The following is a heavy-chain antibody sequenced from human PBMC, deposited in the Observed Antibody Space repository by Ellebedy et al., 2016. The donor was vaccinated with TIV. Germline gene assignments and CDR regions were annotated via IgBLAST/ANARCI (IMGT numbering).Heavy chain of an antibody. CDR1: GGSISSYY. D-gene: IGHD3-22*01. V-gene: IGHV4-59*12. J-gene: IGHJ4*02. Sequence: MPGGSLRLSCTVAGGSISSYYWSWIRQPPGKGLEWIGYIYYSGSTNYNPSLKSRVTISVDKSKNQFSLKLSSVTAADTAVYYCARGRYHDSSGWEGPFDYWGQGTLVTVSS. CDR3: ARGRYHDSSGWEGPFDY. CDR2: IYYSGST.